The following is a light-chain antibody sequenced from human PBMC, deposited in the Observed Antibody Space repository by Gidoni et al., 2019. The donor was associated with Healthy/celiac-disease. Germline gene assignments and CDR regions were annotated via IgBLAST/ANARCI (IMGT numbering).Light chain of an antibody. CDR3: SSYTSSSTLDLV. V-gene: IGLV2-14*01. CDR1: SSDVGGYND. CDR2: EVI. Sequence: QSALTQPASVSGSPGQSITISCTGTSSDVGGYNDVSWYQQHPGKAPKLMISEVISRPSGVSNRFSGSKSGNPSSLTISGLQAEDEADYSCSSYTSSSTLDLVFGGGTKLTVL. J-gene: IGLJ2*01.